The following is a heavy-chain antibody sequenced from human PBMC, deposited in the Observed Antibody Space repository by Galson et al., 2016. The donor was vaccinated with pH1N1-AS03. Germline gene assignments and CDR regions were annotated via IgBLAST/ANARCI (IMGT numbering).Heavy chain of an antibody. CDR3: TKRRATMAAAGHRYDY. D-gene: IGHD6-25*01. V-gene: IGHV3-30*18. CDR1: GLIFSNYG. Sequence: SLRLSCAASGLIFSNYGMHWVRQAPGKGLEWVALIAYDGGNKQYGDSVRGRFTTSRDNSKNMLYLQMDSLRPEDTALYYCTKRRATMAAAGHRYDYWGQGTLVTVSS. J-gene: IGHJ4*02. CDR2: IAYDGGNK.